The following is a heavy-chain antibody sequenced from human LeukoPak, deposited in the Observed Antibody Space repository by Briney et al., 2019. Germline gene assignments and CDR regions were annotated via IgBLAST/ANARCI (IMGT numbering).Heavy chain of an antibody. J-gene: IGHJ2*01. V-gene: IGHV4-34*01. CDR2: INHSGST. CDR3: ASGSGGRSPSYWYFDL. Sequence: SETLSLTCAVYGGSFSGYYWSWIRQPPGKGLEWIGEINHSGSTNYNPSLKSRVTISVDTSKNQFSPKLSSVTAADTAVYYCASGSGGRSPSYWYFDLWGRGTLVTVSS. D-gene: IGHD3-10*01. CDR1: GGSFSGYY.